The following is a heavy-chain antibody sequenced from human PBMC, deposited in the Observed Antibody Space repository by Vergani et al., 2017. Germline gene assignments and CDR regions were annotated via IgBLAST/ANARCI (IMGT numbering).Heavy chain of an antibody. D-gene: IGHD3-10*01. V-gene: IGHV4-34*01. CDR3: ARGHRAGTGRYYYYYMDV. CDR2: INHSGST. Sequence: QVQLQQWGAGLLKPSETLSLTCAVSGGSFSGYYWSWIRQPPGKGLEWIGEINHSGSTNYNPSLKSRVTISVDTSKNQFSLKLSSVTAADTAVYYCARGHRAGTGRYYYYYMDVWSKGTTVTVSS. J-gene: IGHJ6*03. CDR1: GGSFSGYY.